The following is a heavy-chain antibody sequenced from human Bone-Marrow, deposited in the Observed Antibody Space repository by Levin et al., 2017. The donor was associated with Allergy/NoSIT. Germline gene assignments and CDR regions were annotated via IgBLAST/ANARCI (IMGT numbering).Heavy chain of an antibody. CDR3: ARRKGSGWQFYFDV. CDR2: VYPEDSYA. Sequence: GASVKVSCQGSGYSFTNYWITWVRQMPGKGLEWMGIVYPEDSYATYSPSFQGQVTVSVDKSTNTAYLQWTSLKASDTATYYCARRKGSGWQFYFDVWGQGTQVLVSS. V-gene: IGHV5-51*01. J-gene: IGHJ4*02. D-gene: IGHD6-19*01. CDR1: GYSFTNYW.